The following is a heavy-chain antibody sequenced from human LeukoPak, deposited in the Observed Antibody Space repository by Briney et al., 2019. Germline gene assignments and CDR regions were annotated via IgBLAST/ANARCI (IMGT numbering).Heavy chain of an antibody. CDR3: AKAHRWDLIFPPDY. Sequence: GGSLRLSCAASGFTFSSYSMNWVRQAPGKGLEWVSSISSSSSYIYYTDSVKGRFTISRDNAKNSLYLQMNSLRAEDTAVYYCAKAHRWDLIFPPDYWGQGTLVTVSS. D-gene: IGHD1-26*01. V-gene: IGHV3-21*01. CDR2: ISSSSSYI. CDR1: GFTFSSYS. J-gene: IGHJ4*02.